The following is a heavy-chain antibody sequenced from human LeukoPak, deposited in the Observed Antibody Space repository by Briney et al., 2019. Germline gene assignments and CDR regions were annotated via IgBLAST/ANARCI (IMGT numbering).Heavy chain of an antibody. Sequence: VKVSCKASGGTFSSYAISWVRQAPGQGLEWMGGIIPIFGTANYAQKFQGRVTITTDESTSTAYMELSSLRSEDTAVYYCARENPLDCPAMVNDAFDIWGQGAMVTVSS. CDR3: ARENPLDCPAMVNDAFDI. CDR2: IIPIFGTA. D-gene: IGHD4/OR15-4a*01. J-gene: IGHJ3*02. V-gene: IGHV1-69*13. CDR1: GGTFSSYA.